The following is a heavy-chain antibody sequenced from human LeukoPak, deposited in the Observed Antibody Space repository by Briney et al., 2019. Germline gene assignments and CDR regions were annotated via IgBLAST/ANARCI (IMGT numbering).Heavy chain of an antibody. CDR2: ISNHGTT. J-gene: IGHJ4*02. CDR1: GFSVSTNY. V-gene: IGHV3-53*01. CDR3: ARDNTISGHYEVGY. Sequence: GGSLRLSCAASGFSVSTNYMIWVRQAPGMGLECVSVISNHGTTYYADSVKGRFSISRDNSKNTVFLQMNSLRAEDTAVYYCARDNTISGHYEVGYWGQGTLVTVSS. D-gene: IGHD3-3*01.